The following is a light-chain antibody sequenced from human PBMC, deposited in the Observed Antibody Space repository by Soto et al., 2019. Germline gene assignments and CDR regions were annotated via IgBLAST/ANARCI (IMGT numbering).Light chain of an antibody. J-gene: IGKJ1*01. Sequence: EIVLTQSPGTLSLSPGERATLSCRASQTVTSNYLAWYQRKPGQAPMLLIYGASSRATDIPDRFSGSGSGTDFTLTSTRLQQEDVVVYFCQQYAGSPSTFGQGTKVEIK. V-gene: IGKV3-20*01. CDR1: QTVTSNY. CDR3: QQYAGSPST. CDR2: GAS.